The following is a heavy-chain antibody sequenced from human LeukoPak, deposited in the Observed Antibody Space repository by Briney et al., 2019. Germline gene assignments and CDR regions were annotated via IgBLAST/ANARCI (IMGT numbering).Heavy chain of an antibody. J-gene: IGHJ5*02. D-gene: IGHD2-2*01. CDR2: TYYRSTWYN. Sequence: SQTLSLICAISVDSVSINSVTWNSSSQSPSRGLEWLVRTYYRSTWYNDYAGSVRGRITVNPDTSKHQFSLHLNSVTPEDTAVYYCARRLTQYDCFDPWGQGILVTVYS. CDR1: VDSVSINSVT. V-gene: IGHV6-1*01. CDR3: ARRLTQYDCFDP.